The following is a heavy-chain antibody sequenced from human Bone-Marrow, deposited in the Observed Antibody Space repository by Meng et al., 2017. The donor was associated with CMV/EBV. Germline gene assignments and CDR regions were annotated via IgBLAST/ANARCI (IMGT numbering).Heavy chain of an antibody. CDR2: ISSSSSYI. D-gene: IGHD2-2*01. CDR1: GFTFSSYS. V-gene: IGHV3-21*01. CDR3: TSHIVVVPAARLGNYYGMDV. Sequence: GESLKISCAASGFTFSSYSMNWVRQAPGKGLEWVSSISSSSSYIYYADSVKGRFTISRDNAKNSLYLQMNSLRAEDTAVYYCTSHIVVVPAARLGNYYGMDVWGQGTTVTVSS. J-gene: IGHJ6*02.